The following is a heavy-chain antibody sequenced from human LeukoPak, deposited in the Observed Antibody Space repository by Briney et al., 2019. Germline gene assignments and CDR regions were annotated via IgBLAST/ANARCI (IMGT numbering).Heavy chain of an antibody. Sequence: SETLSLTCTVSGGSISSGSYYWSWIRQPAGKGLEWIGRIYTSGSTNYNPSLKSRVTISVDTSKNQFSLKLSSVTAADTAVYYCARARGKGYCSGGSCHYYYGMDVWGQGTTVTVSS. V-gene: IGHV4-61*02. J-gene: IGHJ6*02. CDR3: ARARGKGYCSGGSCHYYYGMDV. CDR1: GGSISSGSYY. D-gene: IGHD2-15*01. CDR2: IYTSGST.